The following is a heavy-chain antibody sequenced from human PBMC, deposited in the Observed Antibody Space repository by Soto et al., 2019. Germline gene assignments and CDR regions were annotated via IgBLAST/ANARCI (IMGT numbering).Heavy chain of an antibody. D-gene: IGHD5-12*01. J-gene: IGHJ4*02. V-gene: IGHV3-23*01. Sequence: EVQLLESGGGLVQPGGSLRLSCAASGFTFATYTMSWVRQTPGKGLEWVSAITGSDGRTYYADSVKGRFTISRDNSKNTLYLQINSLGAQDTAVYYCAKNSAATIRVGFDYWGQGTLVTVSS. CDR2: ITGSDGRT. CDR1: GFTFATYT. CDR3: AKNSAATIRVGFDY.